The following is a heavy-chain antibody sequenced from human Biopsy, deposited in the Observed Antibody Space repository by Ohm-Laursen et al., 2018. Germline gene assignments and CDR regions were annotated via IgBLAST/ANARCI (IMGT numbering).Heavy chain of an antibody. D-gene: IGHD3-9*01. CDR1: EGTFSNYG. CDR3: ATKLTGYFHH. CDR2: NIPILGTR. V-gene: IGHV1-69*06. J-gene: IGHJ1*01. Sequence: SSVKVSCKPPEGTFSNYGVNWVRQAPGQGLEWLGGNIPILGTRNYAHQFQDRVTVVADTSTSTATMELRSLRSDDTAVYYCATKLTGYFHHWGQGTLVIVSS.